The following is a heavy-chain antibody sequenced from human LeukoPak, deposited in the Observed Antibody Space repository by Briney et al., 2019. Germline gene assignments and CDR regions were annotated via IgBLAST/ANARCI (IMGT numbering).Heavy chain of an antibody. J-gene: IGHJ4*02. CDR2: IYPGDSDT. D-gene: IGHD1-26*01. V-gene: IGHV5-51*01. CDR3: ARHHSGGYYVFLDY. Sequence: GESLKISCKGSGYTFTTYWIGWVRQMPGKGLEWMGIIYPGDSDTRYSPSFQGQVTISADKSINTAYLQWSSLKASDTAIYYCARHHSGGYYVFLDYWRQGTLVTVSS. CDR1: GYTFTTYW.